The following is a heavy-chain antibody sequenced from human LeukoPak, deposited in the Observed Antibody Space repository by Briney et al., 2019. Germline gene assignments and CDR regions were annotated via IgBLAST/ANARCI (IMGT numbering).Heavy chain of an antibody. CDR2: IDWDDDK. CDR3: ARIRGGIAAADY. V-gene: IGHV2-70*01. D-gene: IGHD6-13*01. CDR1: GFSLSTSGMC. Sequence: SGPTLADPTQPLTLTCTFSGFSLSTSGMCGSWIRQPPAKALEWLALIDWDDDKYYSTSLKTRLTISNNTSKNQVVLTMTTKDPVETSTYYCARIRGGIAAADYWGQGTLVTVSS. J-gene: IGHJ4*02.